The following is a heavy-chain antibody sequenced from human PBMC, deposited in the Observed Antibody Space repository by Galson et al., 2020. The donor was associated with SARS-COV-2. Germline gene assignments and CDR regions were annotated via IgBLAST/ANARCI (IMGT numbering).Heavy chain of an antibody. V-gene: IGHV1-2*02. Sequence: ASVKVSCKASGYTFTGYYMHWVRQAPAQGLEWMGWINPNSGGTNYAQKFQGRVTTTRDTSISTTYMELSRLRSDDTAVYYCARGYGDYEDYYYYYYGMDVWGQGTTVTVSS. CDR3: ARGYGDYEDYYYYYYGMDV. CDR2: INPNSGGT. J-gene: IGHJ6*02. CDR1: GYTFTGYY. D-gene: IGHD4-17*01.